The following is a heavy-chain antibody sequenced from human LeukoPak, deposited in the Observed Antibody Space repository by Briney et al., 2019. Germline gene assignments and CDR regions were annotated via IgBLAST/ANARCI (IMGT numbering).Heavy chain of an antibody. Sequence: GGSLRLFCTASGFTFSNYGMKWVRQAPGKGLEWVSFTDTSGNYIYYGDSVKGRFTISRDNAKNLVFLQMNGLRAEDTAVYYCARGRSITLLRGVAMSDGFDIWGQGAMVAVSS. CDR1: GFTFSNYG. D-gene: IGHD3-10*01. CDR3: ARGRSITLLRGVAMSDGFDI. V-gene: IGHV3-21*01. CDR2: TDTSGNYI. J-gene: IGHJ3*02.